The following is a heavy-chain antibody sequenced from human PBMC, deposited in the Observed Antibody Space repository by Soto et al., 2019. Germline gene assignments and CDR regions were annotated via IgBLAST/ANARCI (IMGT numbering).Heavy chain of an antibody. J-gene: IGHJ4*02. D-gene: IGHD4-4*01. CDR2: ISGSAGST. CDR1: GFTFSNYA. Sequence: GGSLRLSCTVSGFTFSNYAMSWVRQAPGKGLEWVSSISGSAGSTYYADSVKGRFTVSRDNAENTVYLQMHSLGVENTAVYYCARDPGHSNMILDYWGQGSLVTVSS. CDR3: ARDPGHSNMILDY. V-gene: IGHV3-23*01.